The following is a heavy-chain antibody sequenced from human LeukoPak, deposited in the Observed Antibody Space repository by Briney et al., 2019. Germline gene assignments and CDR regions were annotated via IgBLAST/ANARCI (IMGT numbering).Heavy chain of an antibody. J-gene: IGHJ6*04. CDR1: VRPFSTNY. Sequence: GASVKVSCNASVRPFSTNYIMWARQATGQGLEWMGWMNPNSGNTGYAQKFQGRVTMTRNTSIGTAYMELSSLRSEDTAVYYCARVSRSTDVWGKGTTVTVSS. CDR2: MNPNSGNT. CDR3: ARVSRSTDV. V-gene: IGHV1-8*01.